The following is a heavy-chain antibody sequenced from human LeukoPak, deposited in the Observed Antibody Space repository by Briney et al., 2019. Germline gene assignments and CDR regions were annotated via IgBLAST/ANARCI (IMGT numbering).Heavy chain of an antibody. CDR2: INHSGTT. CDR3: ARFVYGSGKGFY. V-gene: IGHV4-34*01. D-gene: IGHD3-10*01. CDR1: GGSFRGYF. Sequence: SETLSLTCAVCGGSFRGYFWSWIRQTPGKGREWIAEINHSGTTNYSPSLKSRVSISVDTSKNQFSLKLRSVTAADTAVYYCARFVYGSGKGFYWGQGTLVTVSS. J-gene: IGHJ4*02.